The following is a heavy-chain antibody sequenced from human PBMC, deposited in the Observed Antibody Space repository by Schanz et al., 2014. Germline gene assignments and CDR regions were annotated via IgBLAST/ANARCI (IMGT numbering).Heavy chain of an antibody. D-gene: IGHD3-10*01. J-gene: IGHJ4*02. CDR3: AKYRGYYRVAGSYRELEY. V-gene: IGHV3-23*04. CDR2: IGVDGTTT. CDR1: GLIFSNYV. Sequence: EEQLVESGGGLVQPGGSLRLSCAASGLIFSNYVMSWVRQAPGKGLEWVSVIGVDGTTTYYADSVKGRFTISRDNSKNTLYLQMNSLRPEDTAVYYCAKYRGYYRVAGSYRELEYWGQGTLVTVSS.